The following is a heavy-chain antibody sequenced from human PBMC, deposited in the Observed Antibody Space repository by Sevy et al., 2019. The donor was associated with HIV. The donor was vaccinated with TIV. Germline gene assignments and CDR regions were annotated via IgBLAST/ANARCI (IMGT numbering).Heavy chain of an antibody. Sequence: ASVKVSCKASGYTFSTYGISWVRQAPGQGLEWMGWISAYNGHTNYPQKVQGRVTMTTDTSSSTAYMDLRSLRSDDTALYYCARDGGYAFERVLFGAWGQGTLLTVSS. J-gene: IGHJ5*02. D-gene: IGHD3-3*01. CDR2: ISAYNGHT. CDR3: ARDGGYAFERVLFGA. CDR1: GYTFSTYG. V-gene: IGHV1-18*01.